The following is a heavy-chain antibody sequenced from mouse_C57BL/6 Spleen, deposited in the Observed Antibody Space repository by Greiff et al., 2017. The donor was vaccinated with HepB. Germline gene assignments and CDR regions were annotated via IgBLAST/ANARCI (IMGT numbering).Heavy chain of an antibody. V-gene: IGHV1-55*01. J-gene: IGHJ3*01. CDR1: GYTFTSYW. D-gene: IGHD2-1*01. CDR2: IYPGSGST. Sequence: QVHVKQPGAELVKPGASVKMPCKASGYTFTSYWITWVKQRPGQGLEWIGDIYPGSGSTNYNEKFKSKATLTVDTSSSTAYMQLSSLTSEDSAVYYCAREGTYGNYVAYWGQGTLVTVSA. CDR3: AREGTYGNYVAY.